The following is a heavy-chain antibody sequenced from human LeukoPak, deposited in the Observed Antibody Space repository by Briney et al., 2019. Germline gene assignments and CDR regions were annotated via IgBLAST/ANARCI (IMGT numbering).Heavy chain of an antibody. CDR2: INHSGST. CDR3: ARHRGTMVRGIIDY. D-gene: IGHD3-10*01. Sequence: SETLSLTCAVYGGSFSGYYWSWIRQPPGKGLEWIGEINHSGSTNYNPSLKSRVTISVDTSKNQFSLKLSSVTAADTAVYYCARHRGTMVRGIIDYWGQGTLVTVSS. CDR1: GGSFSGYY. J-gene: IGHJ4*02. V-gene: IGHV4-34*01.